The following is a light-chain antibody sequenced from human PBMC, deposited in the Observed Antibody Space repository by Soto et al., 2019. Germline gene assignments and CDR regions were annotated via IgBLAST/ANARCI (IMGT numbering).Light chain of an antibody. CDR1: SSNIGNNF. CDR2: DNN. J-gene: IGLJ2*01. CDR3: GTWDTSLSAVV. Sequence: QSVLTQPPSVSAAPGQKVTISCSGSSSNIGNNFLSWYQQFPGTAPKLLIYDNNKRPSGIPDRFSGSKSGTSATLGITGLQTGDEADYYCGTWDTSLSAVVFGGGTQLTVL. V-gene: IGLV1-51*01.